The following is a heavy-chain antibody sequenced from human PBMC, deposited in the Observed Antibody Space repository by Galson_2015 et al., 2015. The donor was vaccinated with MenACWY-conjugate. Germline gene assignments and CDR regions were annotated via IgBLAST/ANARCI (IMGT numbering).Heavy chain of an antibody. Sequence: VKPTQTLTLTCTFSGFSLSTSGVGVGWIRRPPGKALEWLALIYWDADKRYSPSLKRRLTITKDTSKNQVVLTMTTMDPVDTATYYGAQGDVFDIWGQGTLVTVSS. CDR3: AQGDVFDI. V-gene: IGHV2-5*02. CDR1: GFSLSTSGVG. J-gene: IGHJ3*02. CDR2: IYWDADK.